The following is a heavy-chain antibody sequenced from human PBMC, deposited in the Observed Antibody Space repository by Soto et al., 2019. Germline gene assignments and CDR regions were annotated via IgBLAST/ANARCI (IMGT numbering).Heavy chain of an antibody. D-gene: IGHD3-16*01. Sequence: SETLSLTCTVSGGSISSGGYYWSWIRQHPGKGLEWIGYIYYSGSTYYNPSLKSRVTISVDTSKNQFSLKLSSVTAADTAVYYCARNDYIWGSHKGSFDYWGQGTLVTVSS. V-gene: IGHV4-31*03. J-gene: IGHJ4*02. CDR2: IYYSGST. CDR1: GGSISSGGYY. CDR3: ARNDYIWGSHKGSFDY.